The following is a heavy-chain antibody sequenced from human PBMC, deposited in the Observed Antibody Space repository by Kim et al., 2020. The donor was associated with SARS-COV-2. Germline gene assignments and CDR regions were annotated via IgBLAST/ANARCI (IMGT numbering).Heavy chain of an antibody. V-gene: IGHV3-66*01. CDR3: ARDFTMVRGGINYGLDV. D-gene: IGHD3-10*01. Sequence: GGSLRLSCVGSGFTISNNYMTWVRQAPGKGLEWVSVIYSGGSTYYADSVRVRFTVSRDNSKNTLYLQMNSLRAEDTAVYYCARDFTMVRGGINYGLDVWG. J-gene: IGHJ6*01. CDR1: GFTISNNY. CDR2: IYSGGST.